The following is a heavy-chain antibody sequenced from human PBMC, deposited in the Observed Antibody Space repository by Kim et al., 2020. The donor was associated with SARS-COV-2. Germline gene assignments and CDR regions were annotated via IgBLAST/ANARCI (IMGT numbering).Heavy chain of an antibody. V-gene: IGHV4-61*01. Sequence: SETLSLTCTVSGGSVSSGSYYWSWIRQPPGKGLEWIGYIYYSGSTNYNPSLKSRVTISVDTSKNQFSLKLSSVTAADTAVYYCARDYDVVVPAAIFRRAPYHYYGMDVWGQGTTVTVSS. CDR2: IYYSGST. CDR3: ARDYDVVVPAAIFRRAPYHYYGMDV. J-gene: IGHJ6*02. D-gene: IGHD2-2*01. CDR1: GGSVSSGSYY.